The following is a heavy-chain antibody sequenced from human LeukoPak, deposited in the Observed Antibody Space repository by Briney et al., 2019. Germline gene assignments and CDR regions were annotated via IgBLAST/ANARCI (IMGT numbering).Heavy chain of an antibody. CDR1: GYTFTSYY. CDR3: ARVKGVATKPLGWFDP. V-gene: IGHV1-46*01. Sequence: GASVKVSCKASGYTFTSYYMHWVRQAPGQGLEWMGIINPSGGSTSYAQKFQGRVTMTRDMSTSTVYMELSSLRSEDTAVCYCARVKGVATKPLGWFDPWGQGTLVTVSS. J-gene: IGHJ5*02. D-gene: IGHD5-12*01. CDR2: INPSGGST.